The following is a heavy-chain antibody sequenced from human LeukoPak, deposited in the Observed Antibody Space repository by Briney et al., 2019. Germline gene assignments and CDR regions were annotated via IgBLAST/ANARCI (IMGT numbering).Heavy chain of an antibody. CDR2: ISGTGTTI. V-gene: IGHV3-48*03. Sequence: GGSLRLSCAASGFTCSTYEMNGVRQAPGKGLEWVSYISGTGTTIYYADSVKGRFTISRDNAKNSLYLQMNSLRTEDTAVYYCARVVRDGYNRIDYLGQGTLVTVSS. J-gene: IGHJ4*02. CDR1: GFTCSTYE. D-gene: IGHD5-24*01. CDR3: ARVVRDGYNRIDY.